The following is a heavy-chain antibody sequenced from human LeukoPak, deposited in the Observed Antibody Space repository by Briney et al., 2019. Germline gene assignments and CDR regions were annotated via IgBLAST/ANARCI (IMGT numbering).Heavy chain of an antibody. CDR3: ARGIAANGIGWFDP. D-gene: IGHD6-13*01. J-gene: IGHJ5*02. CDR2: IYTSGST. Sequence: SETLSLTCKVSGGLISTYFWNWIRQPAGKGLEWIGRIYTSGSTNYNPSLKSRVTMSVDTSKNQFSLKLSSVTAADTAVYYCARGIAANGIGWFDPWGQGTLVTVSS. CDR1: GGLISTYF. V-gene: IGHV4-4*07.